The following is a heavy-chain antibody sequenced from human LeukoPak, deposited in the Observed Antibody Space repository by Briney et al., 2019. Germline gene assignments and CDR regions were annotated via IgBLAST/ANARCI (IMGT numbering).Heavy chain of an antibody. CDR1: GFTFGTYW. Sequence: GGSLRLSCAVSGFTFGTYWMTWVRQAPGRGLEWVANIKHDGSEQYYVDSVKGRFTISRDNPKNSLYLQLNSLRAEDTAIYYCARSPTYYDFWSGYKFIDYWGQGTLVTVSS. D-gene: IGHD3-3*01. V-gene: IGHV3-7*01. CDR3: ARSPTYYDFWSGYKFIDY. CDR2: IKHDGSEQ. J-gene: IGHJ4*02.